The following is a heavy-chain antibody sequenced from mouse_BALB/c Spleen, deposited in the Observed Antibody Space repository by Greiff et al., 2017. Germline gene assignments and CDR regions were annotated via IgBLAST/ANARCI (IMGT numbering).Heavy chain of an antibody. CDR2: ISSGGSYT. CDR3: TREESGYYGSSPWFAY. Sequence: DVMLVESGGGLVKPGGSLKLSCAASGFTFSSYTMSWVRQTPEKRLEWVATISSGGSYTYYPDSVKGRFTISRDNAKNTLYLQMSSLKSEDTAMYYCTREESGYYGSSPWFAYWGQGTLVTVSA. J-gene: IGHJ3*01. D-gene: IGHD1-1*01. CDR1: GFTFSSYT. V-gene: IGHV5-6-4*01.